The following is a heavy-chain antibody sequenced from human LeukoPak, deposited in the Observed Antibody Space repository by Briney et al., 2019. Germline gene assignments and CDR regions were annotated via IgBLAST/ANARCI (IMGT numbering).Heavy chain of an antibody. J-gene: IGHJ3*02. CDR1: GGSISSGGYY. CDR3: ARGLLNYDILTGYFSRDAFDI. Sequence: SQTLSLTCTVSGGSISSGGYYWSWIRQHPGKGLEWIGYIYYSGSTYYNPSLKSRVTISVDTSKNQFSLKLSSVTAADTAVYYCARGLLNYDILTGYFSRDAFDIWGQGTMVTVSS. D-gene: IGHD3-9*01. CDR2: IYYSGST. V-gene: IGHV4-31*03.